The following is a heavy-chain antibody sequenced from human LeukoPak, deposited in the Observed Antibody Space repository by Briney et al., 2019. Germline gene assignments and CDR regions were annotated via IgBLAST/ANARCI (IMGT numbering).Heavy chain of an antibody. CDR3: AMDGYSYYFDY. CDR2: IIPILGIA. J-gene: IGHJ4*02. V-gene: IGHV1-69*04. D-gene: IGHD5-24*01. Sequence: VASVSVSCKASGGTFSSYAISWVRQAPGQGLEWMGRIIPILGIANYAQKFQGRVTITADKSTSTAYMELSSLRSEDTAVYYCAMDGYSYYFDYWGQGTLVTVSS. CDR1: GGTFSSYA.